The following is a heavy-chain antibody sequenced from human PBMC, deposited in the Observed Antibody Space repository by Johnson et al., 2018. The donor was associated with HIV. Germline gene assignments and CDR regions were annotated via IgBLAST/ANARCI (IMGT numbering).Heavy chain of an antibody. D-gene: IGHD6-13*01. V-gene: IGHV3-30*04. CDR3: TTGTIAAAGLDAFDI. CDR2: ISYDGSNK. CDR1: GFTFSSYA. J-gene: IGHJ3*02. Sequence: QVQLVESGGGVVQPGRSLRLSCAASGFTFSSYAMHWVRQAPGKGLEWVAVISYDGSNKYYADSVKGRFTISRDNSKNTLYLQMNSLRAEDTAVYYCTTGTIAAAGLDAFDIWGQGTMVTVSS.